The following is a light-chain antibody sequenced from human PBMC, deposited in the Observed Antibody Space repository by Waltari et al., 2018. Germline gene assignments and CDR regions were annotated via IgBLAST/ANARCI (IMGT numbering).Light chain of an antibody. J-gene: IGLJ1*01. CDR3: SSYTTSSSRGYV. Sequence: QSALTQPASVSGSPGQSITISCTGTSSDVGDYNYVPWYQQHPGKAPKLMIYEVSNRPSGASNRFSGSKSGSTASLTISGLQAEDESDYYCSSYTTSSSRGYVFVSGTKVTVL. CDR2: EVS. V-gene: IGLV2-14*01. CDR1: SSDVGDYNY.